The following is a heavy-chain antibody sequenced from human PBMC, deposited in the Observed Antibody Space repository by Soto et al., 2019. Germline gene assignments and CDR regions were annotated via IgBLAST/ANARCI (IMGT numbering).Heavy chain of an antibody. CDR3: ARWYSSSFGLGYYGMDV. J-gene: IGHJ6*02. CDR1: GFTFDDYT. V-gene: IGHV3-43*01. CDR2: ISWDGGST. D-gene: IGHD6-6*01. Sequence: VGSLRLSCAASGFTFDDYTMHWVRQAPGKGLEWVSLISWDGGSTYYADSVKGRFTISRDNSKNSLYLQMNSLRTEDTALYYCARWYSSSFGLGYYGMDVWGQGTTVTVSS.